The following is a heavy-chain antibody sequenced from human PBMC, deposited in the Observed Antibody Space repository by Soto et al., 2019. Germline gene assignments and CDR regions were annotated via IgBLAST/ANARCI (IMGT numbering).Heavy chain of an antibody. D-gene: IGHD6-13*01. CDR3: ARETSSSWTNIIDY. Sequence: SGPTLVNPPETLTLTCTVSGFSLSNARMGVSWIRQPPGKALEWLAHIFSNDEKSYSTSLKSRLTISKDTSKSQVVLTMTNMDPVDTATYYCARETSSSWTNIIDYWGQGTLVPVSS. CDR1: GFSLSNARMG. J-gene: IGHJ4*02. V-gene: IGHV2-26*01. CDR2: IFSNDEK.